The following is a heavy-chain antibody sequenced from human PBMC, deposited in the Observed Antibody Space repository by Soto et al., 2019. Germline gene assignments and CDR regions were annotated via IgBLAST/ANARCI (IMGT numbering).Heavy chain of an antibody. D-gene: IGHD6-13*01. CDR1: GYTFSSYG. Sequence: QVQLVQSGAEVKQPWASVKDSCTASGYTFSSYGITRVRQAPAHAREWLGWISAYNGKKKYAQKLQVRVTMTTDTSPSTAYMELRSLRSDDTAVYYCARDLGQQPFDYWGQGTLVTVSA. J-gene: IGHJ4*02. CDR2: ISAYNGKK. CDR3: ARDLGQQPFDY. V-gene: IGHV1-18*01.